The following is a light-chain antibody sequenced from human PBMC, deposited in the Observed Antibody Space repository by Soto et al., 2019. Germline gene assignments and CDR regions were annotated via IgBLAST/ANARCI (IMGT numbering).Light chain of an antibody. V-gene: IGLV2-14*01. CDR3: SSYTTTSTV. Sequence: QSALTQPASVSGSPGQSITIPCTGTSSDGGDYKYVSWYQHHPGTAPKLIIYEVANRPSGVSVRFSGSKSSNTASLTISGLLPEDEADYYCSSYTTTSTVFGPGTKVTVL. J-gene: IGLJ1*01. CDR2: EVA. CDR1: SSDGGDYKY.